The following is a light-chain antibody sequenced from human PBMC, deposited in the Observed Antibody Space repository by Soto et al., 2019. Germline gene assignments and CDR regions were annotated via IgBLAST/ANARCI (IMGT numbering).Light chain of an antibody. J-gene: IGKJ3*01. CDR2: DAS. CDR3: QQPDRCT. V-gene: IGKV3-11*01. CDR1: QSVGNN. Sequence: EIVLTQSPATLSLSPGERATLSCRASQSVGNNLAWYQQKLGQAPRLLIYDASNRATGIPARFRGSGSGTDFTLTISSLEPEDFAIYYCQQPDRCTFGPGTKVDIK.